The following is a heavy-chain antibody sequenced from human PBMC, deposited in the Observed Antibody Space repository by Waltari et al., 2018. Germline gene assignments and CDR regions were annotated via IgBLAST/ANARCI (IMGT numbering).Heavy chain of an antibody. CDR3: ARDLGRGLFLDS. J-gene: IGHJ4*02. D-gene: IGHD2-15*01. Sequence: WSWVRQSPDKGLEWIGQVHGSGRTNYNPSFASRAIVSLDTSMNQFSLRILSATAADTAVYFCARDLGRGLFLDSWGQGTLVTVSP. V-gene: IGHV4-4*01. CDR2: VHGSGRT.